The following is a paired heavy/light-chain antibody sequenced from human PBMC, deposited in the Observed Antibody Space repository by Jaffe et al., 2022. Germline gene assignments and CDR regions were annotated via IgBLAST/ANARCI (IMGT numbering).Heavy chain of an antibody. V-gene: IGHV4-59*01. Sequence: QVQLQESGPGLVKPSETLSLTCTVSGGSISSYYWSWIRQPPGKGLEWIGYTYYSGSTNYNPSLKSRVTISVDTSKNQFSLKLSSVTAADTAVYYCARTIAGRPSTPYYYYYYMDVWGKGTTVTVSS. D-gene: IGHD6-13*01. CDR3: ARTIAGRPSTPYYYYYYMDV. CDR1: GGSISSYY. J-gene: IGHJ6*03. CDR2: TYYSGST.
Light chain of an antibody. CDR2: QDT. Sequence: SYELTQPPSVSVSPGQTASITCSGDKLGDKYACWYQQKPGQSPVLVIFQDTKRPSGIPERFSGSNSGNTATLTISGTQAMDEADYYCQAWDSSTVVFGGGTKLTVL. CDR3: QAWDSSTVV. CDR1: KLGDKY. V-gene: IGLV3-1*01. J-gene: IGLJ2*01.